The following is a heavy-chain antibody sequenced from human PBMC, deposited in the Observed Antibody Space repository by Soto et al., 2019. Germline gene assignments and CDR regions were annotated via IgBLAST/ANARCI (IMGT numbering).Heavy chain of an antibody. D-gene: IGHD3-9*01. Sequence: TLSLTCAVSGGSISRSNWWSWVRQPPGKGLEWIGEIYHSGSTNYHPSLKSRVTISVDKSKNQFSLKLTSLTAADTAVYYCARSITFDWLFFDNWGQGTLVTVSS. CDR3: ARSITFDWLFFDN. J-gene: IGHJ4*02. CDR2: IYHSGST. V-gene: IGHV4-4*02. CDR1: GGSISRSNW.